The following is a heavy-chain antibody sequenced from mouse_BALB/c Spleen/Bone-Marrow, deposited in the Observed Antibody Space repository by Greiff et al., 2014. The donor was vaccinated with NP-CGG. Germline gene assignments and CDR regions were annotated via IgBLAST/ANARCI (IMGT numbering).Heavy chain of an antibody. Sequence: EVQLVESVPGLAKPSQTVSLTCTVTGISITTGNYRWSWIRQFPGNKLEWIGYIYYSGTITYNPSLTSRTTITRDTSKNQFFLEMNSLTAEDTATYYCARGAMITTGYFAHWGQRPTHTIS. J-gene: IGHJ2*01. D-gene: IGHD2-4*01. CDR3: ARGAMITTGYFAH. CDR2: IYYSGTI. V-gene: IGHV3-5*02. CDR1: GISITTGNYR.